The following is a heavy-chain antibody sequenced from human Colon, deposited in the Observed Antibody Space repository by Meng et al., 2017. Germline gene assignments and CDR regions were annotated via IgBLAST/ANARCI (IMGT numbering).Heavy chain of an antibody. V-gene: IGHV3-21*01. CDR3: ARTRSGGWPNQGMDV. J-gene: IGHJ6*02. CDR1: GFTFSTYS. CDR2: ISSNSPYI. D-gene: IGHD6-19*01. Sequence: GGSLRLSCAASGFTFSTYSITWVRQVPGKGLEWVSSISSNSPYIYYADSVKGRFTISRDNAKNSVYLQMNSLRDEDTAVYYCARTRSGGWPNQGMDVWGQGTTVTVSS.